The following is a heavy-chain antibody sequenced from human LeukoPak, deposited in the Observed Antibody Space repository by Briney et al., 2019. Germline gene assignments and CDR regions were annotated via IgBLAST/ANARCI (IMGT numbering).Heavy chain of an antibody. J-gene: IGHJ4*02. V-gene: IGHV3-66*01. CDR1: GFTVSSIY. CDR2: IYSGGST. D-gene: IGHD5-18*01. CDR3: ARDSGQLWLFDY. Sequence: GGSLRLSCAASGFTVSSIYMSWVRQAPGKGLEWVSVIYSGGSTYYADSVKGRFTISRGNSKNTLYLQMNGLRAEDTAVYYCARDSGQLWLFDYWGQGTLVTVSS.